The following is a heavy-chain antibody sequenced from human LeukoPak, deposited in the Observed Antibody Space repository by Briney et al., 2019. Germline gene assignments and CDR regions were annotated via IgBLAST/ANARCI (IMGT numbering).Heavy chain of an antibody. CDR1: GGSVSSGSYY. J-gene: IGHJ4*02. D-gene: IGHD3-22*01. CDR3: AKGSYYDSSGSFYFDY. CDR2: ISGSGDNT. Sequence: ETLSLTCTVSGGSVSSGSYYWSWVRQAPGKGLEWVSGISGSGDNTCYADSVKGRFTISRDNSKNTLYVQVNSLGTEDTAAYYCAKGSYYDSSGSFYFDYWGQGTLVTVSS. V-gene: IGHV3-23*01.